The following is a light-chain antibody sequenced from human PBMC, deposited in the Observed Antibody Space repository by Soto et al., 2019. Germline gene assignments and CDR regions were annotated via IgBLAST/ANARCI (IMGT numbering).Light chain of an antibody. CDR1: SSNVGTNF. CDR2: DDN. Sequence: QSVLTQPPSVSAAAGQKVTISCSGSSSNVGTNFVSWYQKLPGKAHQLVIYDDNKRPSGIPDRFSGSKSGTSATLGITGLQTGDEADYYGGTWDNSLGGHVLFGGGTNLTVL. CDR3: GTWDNSLGGHVL. V-gene: IGLV1-51*01. J-gene: IGLJ2*01.